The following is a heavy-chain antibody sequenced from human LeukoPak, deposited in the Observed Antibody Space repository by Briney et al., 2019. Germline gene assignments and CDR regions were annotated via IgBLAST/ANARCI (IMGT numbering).Heavy chain of an antibody. CDR1: GYTFTGYY. CDR3: ASLSGYSSGWLHGADAFDI. V-gene: IGHV1-2*06. CDR2: INPNSGCT. D-gene: IGHD6-19*01. J-gene: IGHJ3*02. Sequence: VASVKVSCKASGYTFTGYYMHWVRQAPGQGLEGMGRINPNSGCTNYAQKFQGRGTITRDTSINTAYMELSRLRSDDTAVYYWASLSGYSSGWLHGADAFDIWGQGTMVTVSS.